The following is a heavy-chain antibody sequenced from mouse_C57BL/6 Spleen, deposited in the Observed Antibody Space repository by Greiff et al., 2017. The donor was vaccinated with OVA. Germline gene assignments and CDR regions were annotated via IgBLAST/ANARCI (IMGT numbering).Heavy chain of an antibody. CDR1: GYTFTSYW. J-gene: IGHJ3*01. CDR3: ARGDYVDYVPLAY. V-gene: IGHV1-64*01. Sequence: VQLQQPGAELVKPGASVKLSCKASGYTFTSYWMHWVKQRPGQGLEWIGMIHPNSGSTNYNEKFKSKATLTVDKSSSTAYMQLSSLTSEDSAGYNCARGDYVDYVPLAYWGQGTLVTVSA. CDR2: IHPNSGST. D-gene: IGHD2-13*01.